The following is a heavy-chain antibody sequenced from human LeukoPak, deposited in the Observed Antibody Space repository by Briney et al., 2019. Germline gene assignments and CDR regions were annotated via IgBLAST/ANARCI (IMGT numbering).Heavy chain of an antibody. D-gene: IGHD3-3*01. CDR2: ISPDGSTT. V-gene: IGHV3-74*01. CDR1: GFTSSSYG. J-gene: IGHJ4*02. CDR3: TRDFDFSSAI. Sequence: GGSLRLSCAASGFTSSSYGMHGVGQAPGKGLVWVSRISPDGSTTGHADSVKGRFTTSRDNAKNTLFLQMNSLRAEDTAVYYCTRDFDFSSAIWGQGALVTVSS.